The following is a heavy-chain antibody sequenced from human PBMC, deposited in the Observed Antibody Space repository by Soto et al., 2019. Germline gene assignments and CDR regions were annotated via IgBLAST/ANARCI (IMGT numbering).Heavy chain of an antibody. CDR1: GGTYSSDA. V-gene: IGHV1-69*13. J-gene: IGHJ6*02. Sequence: AVKVSGRNFGGTYSSDAFGRVGRAPGQGLEGMGGIIPIFDTANYAQKFQGRVTITADESTSTAYMELSSLRSEDTAVYYCARHDCISTSCYYYYYYSMDVWGQGTTVTISS. CDR2: IIPIFDTA. D-gene: IGHD2-2*01. CDR3: ARHDCISTSCYYYYYYSMDV.